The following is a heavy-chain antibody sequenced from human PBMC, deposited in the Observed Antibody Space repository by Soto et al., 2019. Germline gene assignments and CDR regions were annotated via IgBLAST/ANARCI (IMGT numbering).Heavy chain of an antibody. CDR1: GFTFGDYA. Sequence: GGSLRLSCTASGFTFGDYAMSWFRQAPGKGLEWVGFIRSKAYGGTTEYAASVKGRFTISRDDSKSIAYLQMNSLKTEDTAVYYCTREGEVLEWPPFYGMDVWGQGTTVTVSS. J-gene: IGHJ6*02. V-gene: IGHV3-49*03. CDR2: IRSKAYGGTT. CDR3: TREGEVLEWPPFYGMDV. D-gene: IGHD3-3*01.